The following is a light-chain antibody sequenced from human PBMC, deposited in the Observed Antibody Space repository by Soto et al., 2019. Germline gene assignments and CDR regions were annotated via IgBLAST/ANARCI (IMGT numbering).Light chain of an antibody. Sequence: IVSTQPPCTLSLPPWQRATLPCRASESVSSIYVAWYQQKPGQAPTLLIYGASTRATGIPDRFSGSGSGTDFTLTIDRLEPEDFAVYYCQQSLKPKTFGQGTKVDIK. V-gene: IGKV3-20*01. CDR1: ESVSSIY. CDR2: GAS. J-gene: IGKJ1*01. CDR3: QQSLKPKT.